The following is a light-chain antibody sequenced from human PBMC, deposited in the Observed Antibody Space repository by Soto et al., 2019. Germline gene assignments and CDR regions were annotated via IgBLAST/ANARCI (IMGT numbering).Light chain of an antibody. V-gene: IGKV2-28*01. CDR3: MQVLHTTPIT. Sequence: DVVLTQSPLSLPVTPGEPASISCRSSQSLLHRNGYNYLDWYLQKPGQSPQLLIYLGSTRASGVPDRFSCSGAGTDFTLKISRVVAEDVGVYYCMQVLHTTPITFGQGTRLEIK. CDR2: LGS. J-gene: IGKJ5*01. CDR1: QSLLHRNGYNY.